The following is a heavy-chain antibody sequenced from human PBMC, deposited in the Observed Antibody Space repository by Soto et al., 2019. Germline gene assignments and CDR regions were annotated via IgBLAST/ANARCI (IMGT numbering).Heavy chain of an antibody. CDR2: IYPGDSDT. V-gene: IGHV5-51*01. D-gene: IGHD4-4*01. CDR1: AYSFTYHW. CDR3: ARFRPTVRPWTGLDV. J-gene: IGHJ6*02. Sequence: PGESLKISCQGSAYSFTYHWIAWVRQMPGKGLEWMGIIYPGDSDTRYSPSFEGQVTISVAKSINTVYLQWSSLKASDTAIYYCARFRPTVRPWTGLDVWGQGTTVTVSS.